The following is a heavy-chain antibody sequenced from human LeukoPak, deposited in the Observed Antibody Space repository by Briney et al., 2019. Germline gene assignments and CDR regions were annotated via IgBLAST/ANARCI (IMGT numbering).Heavy chain of an antibody. J-gene: IGHJ5*02. Sequence: GRSLRLSCAASGFTFSSYGMHWVRQAPGKGLEWVAVIWYDGSKKYYGDSVKGRFTISRDNSKNTLYLQMNSLRAEDTAVYYCARGAAAHGGEFNWFDPWGQGTLVTVSS. CDR1: GFTFSSYG. D-gene: IGHD2-2*01. V-gene: IGHV3-33*01. CDR2: IWYDGSKK. CDR3: ARGAAAHGGEFNWFDP.